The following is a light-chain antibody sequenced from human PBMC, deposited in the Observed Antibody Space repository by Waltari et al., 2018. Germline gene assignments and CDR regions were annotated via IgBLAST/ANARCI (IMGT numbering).Light chain of an antibody. CDR2: EVS. Sequence: QSALTQPASVSGSPGQSITISSTGTSSGVGGYNYVSWYQQHPGKAPKLMIYEVSNRPVGVSNRFSGSKSGNTASLTISGLQAEDEADYHCSSYTSSSSVVFGGGTKLTVL. CDR1: SSGVGGYNY. J-gene: IGLJ2*01. V-gene: IGLV2-14*01. CDR3: SSYTSSSSVV.